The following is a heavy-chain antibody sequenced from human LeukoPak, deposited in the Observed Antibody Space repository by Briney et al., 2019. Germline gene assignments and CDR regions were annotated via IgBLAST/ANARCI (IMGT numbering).Heavy chain of an antibody. V-gene: IGHV1-8*01. CDR3: TRGSRGRRDN. CDR1: GYTFTSCD. Sequence: EASVKVSCKASGYTFTSCDINWVRQATGQGLEWMGWMNPNSGNTGYGQSFQGRITMTRDTSIGTAYMELSNLTSEDTAIYYCTRGSRGRRDNWGQGTLVIVSP. J-gene: IGHJ4*02. CDR2: MNPNSGNT.